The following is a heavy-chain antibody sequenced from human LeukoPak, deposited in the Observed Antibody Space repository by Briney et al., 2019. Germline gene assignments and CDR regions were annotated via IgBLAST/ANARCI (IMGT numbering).Heavy chain of an antibody. V-gene: IGHV3-21*01. J-gene: IGHJ5*02. CDR1: GFTFSSYN. Sequence: TGGSLRLSCAASGFTFSSYNMNWVRQAPGKGLEWVSSISSSSTYIYYADSVKGRFTISRDNAKNSLYLQMNSLRAEDTAVYYCARVIASTINCFDPWGQGTLVTVSS. D-gene: IGHD5/OR15-5a*01. CDR2: ISSSSTYI. CDR3: ARVIASTINCFDP.